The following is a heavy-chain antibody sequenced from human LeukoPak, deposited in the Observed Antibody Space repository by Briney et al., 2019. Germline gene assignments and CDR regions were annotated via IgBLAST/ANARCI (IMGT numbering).Heavy chain of an antibody. V-gene: IGHV5-51*01. D-gene: IGHD6-13*01. CDR3: ARTRLAAVNTWVYYYTYMDV. J-gene: IGHJ6*03. CDR1: GYSFTSYW. Sequence: GESLKISCKGSGYSFTSYWIGWVRQMPGKGLEWMGIIYPGDSDTRYSPSFQGQVTMSADKSINTAYLQWSSLKASDTAMYYCARTRLAAVNTWVYYYTYMDVWGKGTTVTVS. CDR2: IYPGDSDT.